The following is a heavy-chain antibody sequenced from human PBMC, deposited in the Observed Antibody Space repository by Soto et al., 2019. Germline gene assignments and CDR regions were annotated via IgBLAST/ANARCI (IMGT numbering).Heavy chain of an antibody. J-gene: IGHJ4*02. Sequence: PGGSLRLSCAASGFTFSNAWMSWVRQAPGKGLEWVGRIKSKTDGGTTDYAAPVKGRFTISRDDSKNTLYLQMNSLKTEDTAVYYCTTDVQEVHYTIDYWGQGTLVTVSS. V-gene: IGHV3-15*01. CDR3: TTDVQEVHYTIDY. D-gene: IGHD3-10*01. CDR2: IKSKTDGGTT. CDR1: GFTFSNAW.